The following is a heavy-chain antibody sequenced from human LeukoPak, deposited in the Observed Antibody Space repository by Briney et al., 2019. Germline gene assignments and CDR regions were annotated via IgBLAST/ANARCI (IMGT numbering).Heavy chain of an antibody. Sequence: GRSLRLSCAASGFTFDDYAMHWVRQAPGKGLEWVSGISWNSGSIGYADSVKGRFTISRDNAKNSLYLQMNSLRAEDMALYYCAKDYGDYPTYYFAYWGQGTLVTVSS. J-gene: IGHJ4*02. CDR3: AKDYGDYPTYYFAY. V-gene: IGHV3-9*03. CDR1: GFTFDDYA. CDR2: ISWNSGSI. D-gene: IGHD4-17*01.